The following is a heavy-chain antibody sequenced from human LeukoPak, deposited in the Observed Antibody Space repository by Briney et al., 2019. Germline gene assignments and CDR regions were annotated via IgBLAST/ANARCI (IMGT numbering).Heavy chain of an antibody. V-gene: IGHV4-59*01. CDR3: ARGQNDYYDSSGYYFYYYYYMYV. D-gene: IGHD3-22*01. CDR2: IYYSGST. CDR1: GGSISSYY. Sequence: SETLSLTCTVSGGSISSYYWSWIRQPPGKGLEWIGYIYYSGSTNYNPSLKSRVTISVDTSKNQFSLKLSSVTAADTAVYYCARGQNDYYDSSGYYFYYYYYMYVWGKGTTATVSS. J-gene: IGHJ6*03.